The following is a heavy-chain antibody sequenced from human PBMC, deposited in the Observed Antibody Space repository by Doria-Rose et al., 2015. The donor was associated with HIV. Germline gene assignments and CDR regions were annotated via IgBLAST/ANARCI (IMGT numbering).Heavy chain of an antibody. Sequence: QVQLVQSGPVLVKPTETLTLTCTVSGVSLSSPGMGVSWIRQPPGKALEWLANTFSDDERSYKTSLRIRLTISMCTSKSQVVLTMTDMDPVDTATYYCARIKSSRWYHKYYFDFWGQGTLVIVSA. CDR1: GVSLSSPGMG. V-gene: IGHV2-26*01. CDR3: ARIKSSRWYHKYYFDF. J-gene: IGHJ4*02. D-gene: IGHD6-13*01. CDR2: TFSDDER.